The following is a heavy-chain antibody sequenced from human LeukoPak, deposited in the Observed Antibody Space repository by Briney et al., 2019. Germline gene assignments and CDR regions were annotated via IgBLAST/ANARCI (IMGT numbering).Heavy chain of an antibody. J-gene: IGHJ4*02. V-gene: IGHV3-48*03. CDR1: GFTFSSYE. D-gene: IGHD3-10*01. Sequence: PGGSLRLSCAASGFTFSSYEMNWVRQAPGKGLEWVSYISSSGSTIYYADSVKGRFTISRDNAKNSLYLQMNSLRIEDTAVYYCARDYATYYYGSGSLYWGQGTLVTVSS. CDR2: ISSSGSTI. CDR3: ARDYATYYYGSGSLY.